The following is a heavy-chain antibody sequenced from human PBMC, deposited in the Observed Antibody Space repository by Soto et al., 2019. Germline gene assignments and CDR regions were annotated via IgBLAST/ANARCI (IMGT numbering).Heavy chain of an antibody. Sequence: GGSLRLACVASGFTFTHNAKNWVRQAPGKGLEWVPVISRNGDNPYYAHSVKGRFTISRDNSKNTLFLQLNSLRAEDTALYYCATARYGAGRGVAYGGQGTLVTVSS. J-gene: IGHJ4*02. D-gene: IGHD4-17*01. CDR1: GFTFTHNA. CDR2: ISRNGDNP. CDR3: ATARYGAGRGVAY. V-gene: IGHV3-23*01.